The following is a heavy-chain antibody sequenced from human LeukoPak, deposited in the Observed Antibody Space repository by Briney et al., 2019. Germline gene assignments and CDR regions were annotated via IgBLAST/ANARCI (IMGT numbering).Heavy chain of an antibody. CDR3: ARDRVEMVPRDAFDI. V-gene: IGHV1-18*01. J-gene: IGHJ3*02. Sequence: ASVKVSCKASGYTFTSYGISWVRQAPGQGLEWMGWISAYNGNTNYAQKLQGRVTMTTDTSTSTAYMELRSLRSDDTAVYYCARDRVEMVPRDAFDIWGQGTMVTVSP. D-gene: IGHD5-24*01. CDR1: GYTFTSYG. CDR2: ISAYNGNT.